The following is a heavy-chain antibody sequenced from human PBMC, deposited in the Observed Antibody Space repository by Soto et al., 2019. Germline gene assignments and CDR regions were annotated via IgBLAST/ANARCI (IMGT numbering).Heavy chain of an antibody. V-gene: IGHV1-2*02. D-gene: IGHD6-13*01. CDR3: ARDRAAAGPHYYYYYGMDV. CDR2: INPNSGGT. Sequence: ASVKVSCKASGYTFTGYCMHWVRQAPGQGLEWMGWINPNSGGTNYAQKFQGRVTMTRDTSISTAYMELSRLRSDDTAVYYCARDRAAAGPHYYYYYGMDVWGQGTTVTVSS. J-gene: IGHJ6*02. CDR1: GYTFTGYC.